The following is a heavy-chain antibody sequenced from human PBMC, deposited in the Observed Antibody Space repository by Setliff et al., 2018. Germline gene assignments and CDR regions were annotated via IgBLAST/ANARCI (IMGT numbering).Heavy chain of an antibody. CDR1: GYSFTSFS. CDR2: VSTYNGDT. CDR3: ARGQTLRHFDWPTAFDY. D-gene: IGHD3-9*01. Sequence: GASVKVSCKASGYSFTSFSITWVRQAPGQGLEWLGWVSTYNGDTKSAQKFRGRVTMTTDISTSTVYMELRSLTSDDTAVYYCARGQTLRHFDWPTAFDYWGLGTLVTVSS. J-gene: IGHJ4*02. V-gene: IGHV1-18*01.